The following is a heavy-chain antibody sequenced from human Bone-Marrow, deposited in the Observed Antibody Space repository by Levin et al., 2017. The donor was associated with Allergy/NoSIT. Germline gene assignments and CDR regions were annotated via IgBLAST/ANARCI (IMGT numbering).Heavy chain of an antibody. Sequence: GESPKISCAASGFSFGTYGMHWVRQAPGKGLDWVAVISYDGSQKYYADSVKGRLTISRDNSNNTLYLQINSLGAQDTAVYYCAKDSSVYGQYYYYGLDVWGQGTTVTVSS. J-gene: IGHJ6*02. D-gene: IGHD3-22*01. CDR3: AKDSSVYGQYYYYGLDV. V-gene: IGHV3-30*18. CDR1: GFSFGTYG. CDR2: ISYDGSQK.